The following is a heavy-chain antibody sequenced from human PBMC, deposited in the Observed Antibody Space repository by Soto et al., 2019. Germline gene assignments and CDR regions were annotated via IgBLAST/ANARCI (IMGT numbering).Heavy chain of an antibody. J-gene: IGHJ6*02. Sequence: GGSLRLSCAASGFPFSSYAMSWVRQAPGKGLEWVSAISGSGGSTYYADSVKGRFTISRDNSKNTLYLQMNSLRAEDTAVYYCAKASGSIFYGMDVWGQGTTVTVSS. D-gene: IGHD3-10*01. V-gene: IGHV3-23*01. CDR1: GFPFSSYA. CDR2: ISGSGGST. CDR3: AKASGSIFYGMDV.